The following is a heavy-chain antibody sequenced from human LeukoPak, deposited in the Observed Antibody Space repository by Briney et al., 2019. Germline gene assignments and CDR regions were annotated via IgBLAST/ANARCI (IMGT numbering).Heavy chain of an antibody. CDR1: GYSIRTGYY. Sequence: SETLSLTCTVSGYSIRTGYYWGWIRQSPGKGLEWIASIHYTGSTYYNPSLKSRVIVSVDTSKNQFSLKLSSLTAADTAVYYCAREGLRYFDPFDYWGQGTLVTVSS. D-gene: IGHD3-9*01. V-gene: IGHV4-38-2*02. CDR2: IHYTGST. CDR3: AREGLRYFDPFDY. J-gene: IGHJ4*02.